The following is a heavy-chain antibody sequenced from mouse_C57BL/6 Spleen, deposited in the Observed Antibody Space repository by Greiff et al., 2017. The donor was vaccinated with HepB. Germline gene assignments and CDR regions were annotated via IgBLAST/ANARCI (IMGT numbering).Heavy chain of an antibody. CDR3: ARGLTGTRYWYFDV. D-gene: IGHD4-1*01. J-gene: IGHJ1*03. CDR2: INPSTGGT. CDR1: GYSFTGYY. V-gene: IGHV1-42*01. Sequence: VQLQQSGPELVKPGASVKISCKASGYSFTGYYMNWVKQSPEKSLEWIGEINPSTGGTTYNQKFKAKATLTVDKSSSTAYMQLKSLTSEDSAVYYCARGLTGTRYWYFDVWGTGTTVTVSS.